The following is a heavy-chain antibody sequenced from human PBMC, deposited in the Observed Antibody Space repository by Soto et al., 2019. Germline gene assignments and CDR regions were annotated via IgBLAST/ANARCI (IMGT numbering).Heavy chain of an antibody. Sequence: QVQLQQSGPGLVKPSQTLSLTCAISGDSVSSNSAAWNWIRQSPSRGLEWLGRTYYRSKWSNDYAVSVKRRITIKPDTSKNQFALQLHSVTPKDTAVYYWARASGLHYVWFDPWVQVPMVTVAS. CDR3: ARASGLHYVWFDP. D-gene: IGHD3-10*02. J-gene: IGHJ5*02. CDR2: TYYRSKWSN. V-gene: IGHV6-1*01. CDR1: GDSVSSNSAA.